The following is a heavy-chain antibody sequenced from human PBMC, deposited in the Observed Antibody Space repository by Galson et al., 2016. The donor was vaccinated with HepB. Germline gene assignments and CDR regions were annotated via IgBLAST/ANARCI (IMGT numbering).Heavy chain of an antibody. CDR1: GFTFDDYA. Sequence: SLRLSCVASGFTFDDYAMHWVRQAPGKGLEWVSLISGDGGSTYYADSVKGRFAISRDNSKNSLYLQMNSLRTEDNALYYCAKDIYAYCDFWGGYYIGGAEDYWGQGTLVTVSS. CDR3: AKDIYAYCDFWGGYYIGGAEDY. D-gene: IGHD3-3*01. V-gene: IGHV3-43*02. CDR2: ISGDGGST. J-gene: IGHJ4*02.